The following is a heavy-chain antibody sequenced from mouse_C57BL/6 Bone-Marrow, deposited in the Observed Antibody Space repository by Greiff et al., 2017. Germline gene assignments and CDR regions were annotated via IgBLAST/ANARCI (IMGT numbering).Heavy chain of an antibody. J-gene: IGHJ3*01. CDR2: IDPEDGET. V-gene: IGHV14-1*01. CDR1: GFNIKDYY. D-gene: IGHD1-1*01. Sequence: EVQLQQSGAELVRPGASVKLSCTASGFNIKDYYMHWVKQRPEQGLEWIGRIDPEDGETEYAPKFQGKATMTADTSSNTAYLQLSSLTSEDTAVYYCTTGYYGSSPFAYWGQGTLVTVSA. CDR3: TTGYYGSSPFAY.